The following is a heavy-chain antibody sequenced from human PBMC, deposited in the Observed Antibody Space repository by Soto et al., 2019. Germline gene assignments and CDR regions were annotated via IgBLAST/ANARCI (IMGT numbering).Heavy chain of an antibody. D-gene: IGHD3-22*01. V-gene: IGHV3-53*01. CDR1: GFTVSSNY. CDR2: IYSGGST. Sequence: EVQLVESGGGLIQPGGSLRLSCAASGFTVSSNYMSWVRQAPGKGLEWVSVIYSGGSTYYADSVKGRFTISRDNSKNTLYLQMNGLGVEYTAVYYCARDRVESGYPEYFQHWGQGTRVTVSS. J-gene: IGHJ1*01. CDR3: ARDRVESGYPEYFQH.